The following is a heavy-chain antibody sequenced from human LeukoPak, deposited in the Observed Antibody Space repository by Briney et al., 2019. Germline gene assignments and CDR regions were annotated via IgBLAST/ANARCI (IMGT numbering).Heavy chain of an antibody. Sequence: SETLSLTCTVSGGSISSSSYYWGWIRQPPGKGLEWIGSIYYSGSTYYNPSLKSRVTISVDTSKNQFSLKLSSVTAADTAVYYCARTRLSIMITFGGVIVSWGQGTLVTVSS. CDR2: IYYSGST. CDR1: GGSISSSSYY. V-gene: IGHV4-39*01. CDR3: ARTRLSIMITFGGVIVS. D-gene: IGHD3-16*02. J-gene: IGHJ4*02.